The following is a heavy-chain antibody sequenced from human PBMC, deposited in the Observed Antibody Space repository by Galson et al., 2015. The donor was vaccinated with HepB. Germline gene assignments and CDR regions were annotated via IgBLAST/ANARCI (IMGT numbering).Heavy chain of an antibody. J-gene: IGHJ5*02. V-gene: IGHV1-18*01. CDR2: ISAYSANT. Sequence: SVKVSCKASGYTSNMYGISWVRQAPGQGLEWMGWISAYSANTEYAQKFQGRVTMTTDTSTSTTYMELRSLRFDDTAVYFCARHDGTARRHWFDPWGQGTLVTVSS. D-gene: IGHD1-26*01. CDR3: ARHDGTARRHWFDP. CDR1: GYTSNMYG.